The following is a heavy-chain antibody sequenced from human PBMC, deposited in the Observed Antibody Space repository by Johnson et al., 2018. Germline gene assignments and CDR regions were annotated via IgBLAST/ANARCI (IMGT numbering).Heavy chain of an antibody. CDR3: ATGVSRDV. V-gene: IGHV3-43*01. CDR1: GFTFDDYT. J-gene: IGHJ6*04. D-gene: IGHD2/OR15-2a*01. Sequence: VQLVQSGGVVVQXGGSLRLXCAASGFTFDDYTMHWVRPAPGKGLEWVSLLSWACGSTYYADSVKGRFTISRDNAKNSLYLQMNSLRAEDTALYYCATGVSRDVWGKGTTVTVSS. CDR2: LSWACGST.